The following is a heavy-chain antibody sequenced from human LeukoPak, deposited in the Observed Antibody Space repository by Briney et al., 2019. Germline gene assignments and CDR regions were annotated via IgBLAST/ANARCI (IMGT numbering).Heavy chain of an antibody. CDR2: IYYSGST. V-gene: IGHV4-31*03. D-gene: IGHD2-15*01. J-gene: IGHJ6*02. Sequence: SQTLSLTCTVSGGSISSGGYYWSWIRQHPGKGLEWIGYIYYSGSTYYNPSLKSRVTISVDTSKNQFSLKLSSVTAADTAVYYCARFCSGGSCCHGYYYYGMDVWGQGTTVTVSS. CDR3: ARFCSGGSCCHGYYYYGMDV. CDR1: GGSISSGGYY.